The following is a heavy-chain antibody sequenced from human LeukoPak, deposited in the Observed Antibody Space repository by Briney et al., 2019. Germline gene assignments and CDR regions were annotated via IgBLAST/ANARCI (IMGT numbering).Heavy chain of an antibody. V-gene: IGHV5-51*01. CDR2: VYPGDSDT. CDR3: ARRAVSRVVSTVDAFDY. J-gene: IGHJ4*02. Sequence: GESLEICCKASGYCFSEYWIGWVRQMPGKGLEWMGIVYPGDSDTRYSPSFQGQVTISADQSTSTASLPWSSLKASHTALNYCARRAVSRVVSTVDAFDYWAQGTLVTVSS. CDR1: GYCFSEYW. D-gene: IGHD2-8*02.